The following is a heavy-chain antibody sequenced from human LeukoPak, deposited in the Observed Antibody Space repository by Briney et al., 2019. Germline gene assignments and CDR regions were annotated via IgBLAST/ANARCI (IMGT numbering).Heavy chain of an antibody. CDR1: GFTFSSYA. J-gene: IGHJ4*02. V-gene: IGHV3-23*01. CDR2: ISGSGGRK. CDR3: ANEYPSYGGPKDY. D-gene: IGHD4-23*01. Sequence: RESLTLACEADGFTFSSYAMSWVSQAPGKGLEWATGISGSGGRKYHAGTVKGRFTTTKKNSKKPLYLQTNSLRAEDTAIYYCANEYPSYGGPKDYWGQGTLVTASS.